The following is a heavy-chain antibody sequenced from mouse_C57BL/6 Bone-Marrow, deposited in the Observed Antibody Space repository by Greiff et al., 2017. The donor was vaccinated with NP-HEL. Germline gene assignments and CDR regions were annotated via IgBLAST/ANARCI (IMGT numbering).Heavy chain of an antibody. CDR3: TYSNYNNAMDY. CDR1: GYTFTSYW. V-gene: IGHV1-5*01. D-gene: IGHD2-5*01. CDR2: IYPGNSDT. J-gene: IGHJ4*01. Sequence: VHVQQSGTVLVRPGASVKMSCKTSGYTFTSYWMHWVKQRPGQGLEWIGAIYPGNSDTSYNQKFKGKATLTAVTSASTAYMELSSLTNEDSAVYDCTYSNYNNAMDYGGQGTSVTVTA.